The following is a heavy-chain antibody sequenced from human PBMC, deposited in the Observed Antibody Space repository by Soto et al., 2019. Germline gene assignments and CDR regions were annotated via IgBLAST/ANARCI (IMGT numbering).Heavy chain of an antibody. CDR1: GGSISSGGYY. Sequence: SETLSLTCTVSGGSISSGGYYWSWIRQHPGKGLEWNGYIYYSGSTYYNPSLKSRVTLSVDTSKNLFSLNLSSVTAADPAVFYCARGGIVVVVAARDAFDIWGQGTMVTVSS. V-gene: IGHV4-31*03. CDR2: IYYSGST. CDR3: ARGGIVVVVAARDAFDI. J-gene: IGHJ3*02. D-gene: IGHD2-15*01.